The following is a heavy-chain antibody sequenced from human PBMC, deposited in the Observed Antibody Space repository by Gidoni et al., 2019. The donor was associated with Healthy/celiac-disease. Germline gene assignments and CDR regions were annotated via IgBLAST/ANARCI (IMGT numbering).Heavy chain of an antibody. V-gene: IGHV3-49*04. Sequence: EVQLVESGGGLVQPGRSLRLSCTASGSTFGDYAMSWVRQAPGKGLEWVGFIRRKAYGGTTEYDASVKGRFTISRDDSKSIAYLQMNSLKTEDTAVYYGTRAKDYYDSSGYFFWGQGTLVTVSS. CDR1: GSTFGDYA. CDR3: TRAKDYYDSSGYFF. CDR2: IRRKAYGGTT. D-gene: IGHD3-22*01. J-gene: IGHJ4*02.